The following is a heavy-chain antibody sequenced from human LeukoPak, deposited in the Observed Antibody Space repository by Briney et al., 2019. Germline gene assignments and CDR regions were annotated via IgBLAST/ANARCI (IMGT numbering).Heavy chain of an antibody. V-gene: IGHV1-2*02. D-gene: IGHD5-18*01. CDR2: INPNSGGT. CDR1: GYTFTGYY. CDR3: ARGGKEPSRGYSYGTRGFWYYGMDV. Sequence: ASVKVSCKASGYTFTGYYMHWVRQAPGQGLEWMGWINPNSGGTNYAQKFQGRVTMTRDTSISTAYMELSRLRSDDTAVYYGARGGKEPSRGYSYGTRGFWYYGMDVWGQGTTVTVSS. J-gene: IGHJ6*02.